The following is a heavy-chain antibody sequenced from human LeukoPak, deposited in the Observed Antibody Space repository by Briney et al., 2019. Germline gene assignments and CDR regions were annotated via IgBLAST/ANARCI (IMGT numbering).Heavy chain of an antibody. D-gene: IGHD6-13*01. V-gene: IGHV3-21*01. CDR2: ISSSSSYI. CDR3: AREFSSSRAYFDY. J-gene: IGHJ4*02. CDR1: GFTFGSYS. Sequence: GGSLRLSCAASGFTFGSYSMNWVRQAPGKGLEWVSSISSSSSYIYYADSVKGRFTISRDNAKNSLYLQMNSLRAEDTAVYYCAREFSSSRAYFDYWGQGTLVTVSS.